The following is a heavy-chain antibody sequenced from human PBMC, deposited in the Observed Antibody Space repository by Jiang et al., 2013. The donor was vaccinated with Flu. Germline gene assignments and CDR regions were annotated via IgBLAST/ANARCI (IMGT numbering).Heavy chain of an antibody. Sequence: KPTQTLTLTCTFSGFSLSTSGMCVSWIRQPPGKALEWLARIDWDDDKYYSTSLKTRLTISKDTSKNQVVLTMTNMDPVDTATYYCARIQGGIAALGMDVWGKGTTVTVSS. CDR3: ARIQGGIAALGMDV. J-gene: IGHJ6*04. D-gene: IGHD6-13*01. V-gene: IGHV2-70*11. CDR1: GFSLSTSGMC. CDR2: IDWDDDK.